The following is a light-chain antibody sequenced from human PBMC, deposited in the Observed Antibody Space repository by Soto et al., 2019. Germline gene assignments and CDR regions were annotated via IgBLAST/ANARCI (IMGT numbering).Light chain of an antibody. CDR1: NIGSKS. Sequence: SYELTQPPSVSVAPGKTARITCGGNNIGSKSVHWYQQKPGQAPVLVIYYDSDRPSGIPERFSGSNSGNTATLTISRVEAWDEADSYCQVPDSSSDHPVSVFGPGTKVTVL. CDR2: YDS. J-gene: IGLJ1*01. V-gene: IGLV3-21*04. CDR3: QVPDSSSDHPVSV.